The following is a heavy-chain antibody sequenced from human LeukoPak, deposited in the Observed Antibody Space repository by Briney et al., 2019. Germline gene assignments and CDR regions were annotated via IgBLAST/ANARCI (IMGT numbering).Heavy chain of an antibody. J-gene: IGHJ4*02. V-gene: IGHV3-7*01. D-gene: IGHD2-15*01. CDR2: IKQDGSEK. Sequence: TGGSLRLSCAASGFTFSSYWMSWVRQAPGKGLEWVANIKQDGSEKYYVDSVKGRFIISRDNAKKSLYLQMNSLRAEDTAVYYCARDGGRRSPGNYWGQGTLVTVSS. CDR3: ARDGGRRSPGNY. CDR1: GFTFSSYW.